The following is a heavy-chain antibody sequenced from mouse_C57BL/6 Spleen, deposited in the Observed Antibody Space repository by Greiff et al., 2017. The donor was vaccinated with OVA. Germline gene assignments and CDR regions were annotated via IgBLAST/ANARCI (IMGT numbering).Heavy chain of an antibody. V-gene: IGHV1-54*01. Sequence: VQLQQSGAELVRPGTSVKVSCKASGYAFTNYLIEWVKQRPGQGLEWIGVINPGSGGTNYNEKFKGKATLTADKSSSTAYMQLSRLKSVNSAVYFCARREGGSSYDLDYWGQGTTLTVSS. CDR1: GYAFTNYL. J-gene: IGHJ2*01. CDR2: INPGSGGT. D-gene: IGHD1-1*01. CDR3: ARREGGSSYDLDY.